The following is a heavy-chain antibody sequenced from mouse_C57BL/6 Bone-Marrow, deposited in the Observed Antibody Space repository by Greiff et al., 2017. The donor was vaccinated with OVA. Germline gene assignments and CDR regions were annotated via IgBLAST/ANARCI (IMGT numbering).Heavy chain of an antibody. Sequence: EVQLVESGGGLVQPGGSLKLSCAASGFTFSDFYMYWIRQTPEKRLEWVAYISNGGGSTYYPDTVKGRFTISRDNAKNTLYLQMSRLKSEDTAMYYCERLDARDYWGQGTSVTVSS. CDR2: ISNGGGST. J-gene: IGHJ4*01. CDR1: GFTFSDFY. CDR3: ERLDARDY. V-gene: IGHV5-12*01.